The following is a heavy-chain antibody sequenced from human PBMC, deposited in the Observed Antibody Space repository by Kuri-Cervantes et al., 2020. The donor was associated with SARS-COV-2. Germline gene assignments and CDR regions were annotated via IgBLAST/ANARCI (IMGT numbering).Heavy chain of an antibody. CDR3: TRWVLGTVSEYFFDH. D-gene: IGHD2/OR15-2a*01. CDR1: GFTLSGSA. J-gene: IGHJ4*02. CDR2: IRSEGRTHAT. Sequence: GGSLRLSCAASGFTLSGSAIHWVRQVPGKGLEWVGRIRSEGRTHATAYNEPLKGRFIISGDDSKNTAYLQMDSLKVEDTAVYYCTRWVLGTVSEYFFDHWGQGTLVTVSS. V-gene: IGHV3-73*01.